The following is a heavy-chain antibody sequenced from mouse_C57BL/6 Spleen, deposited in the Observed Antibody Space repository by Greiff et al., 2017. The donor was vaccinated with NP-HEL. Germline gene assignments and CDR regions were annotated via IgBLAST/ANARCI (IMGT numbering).Heavy chain of an antibody. J-gene: IGHJ1*03. CDR3: ARGGAVYWYFDV. Sequence: QVQLQQPGAELVKPGASVKLSCKASGYTFTSYWMHWVKQRPGQGLEWIGVIHPNSGSTNYNEKFKSKATLTVDKSSSTAYMQLSSLTSEDAAVYYCARGGAVYWYFDVWGTGTTVTVSS. CDR1: GYTFTSYW. CDR2: IHPNSGST. D-gene: IGHD1-1*02. V-gene: IGHV1-64*01.